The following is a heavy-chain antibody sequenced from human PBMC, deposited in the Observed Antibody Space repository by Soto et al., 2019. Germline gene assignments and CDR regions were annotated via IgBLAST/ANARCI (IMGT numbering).Heavy chain of an antibody. D-gene: IGHD5-12*01. CDR1: GGSISSSSYY. J-gene: IGHJ4*02. V-gene: IGHV4-39*01. Sequence: QLQLQESGPGLVKPSETLSLTCTVSGGSISSSSYYWGWIRQPPGKGLEWIGSIYYSGSTYYNPSLKSRDTISVDTSKTHFCLQRSSVAAADTAVFYCAGQANGDSGYDSDYWGQVSLVTVSS. CDR2: IYYSGST. CDR3: AGQANGDSGYDSDY.